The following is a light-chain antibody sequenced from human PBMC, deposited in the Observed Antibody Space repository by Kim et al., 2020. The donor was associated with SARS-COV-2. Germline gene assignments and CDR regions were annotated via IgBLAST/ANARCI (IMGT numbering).Light chain of an antibody. CDR2: AAS. Sequence: SVGDRVTITCRTTQSISIHLNWYQQKPGRAPKLLISAASTLQGGVPSRFSGSGSETDFTLTISSLQPEDFATYYCQQSHTAPLLSFGKGTKVVIK. CDR3: QQSHTAPLLS. J-gene: IGKJ4*01. V-gene: IGKV1-39*01. CDR1: QSISIH.